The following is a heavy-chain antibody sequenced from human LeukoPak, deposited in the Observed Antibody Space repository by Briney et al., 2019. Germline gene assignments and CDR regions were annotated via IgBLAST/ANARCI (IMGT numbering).Heavy chain of an antibody. CDR3: ASRGTSSGH. CDR1: GFTFDDYA. Sequence: GRSPRLSCAGSGFTFDDYAMHWVRQTPGKGLEWVSGISWNSGNIAYADFVGGRFTISRDNAKNSLSLQMNSLRGEDTAVYYCASRGTSSGHWGQGTLVTVSA. CDR2: ISWNSGNI. D-gene: IGHD6-6*01. V-gene: IGHV3-9*01. J-gene: IGHJ4*02.